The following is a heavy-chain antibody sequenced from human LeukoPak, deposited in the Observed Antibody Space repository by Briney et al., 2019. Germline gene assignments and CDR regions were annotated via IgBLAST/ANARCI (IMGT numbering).Heavy chain of an antibody. Sequence: SETLSLTCSVSGASITSSYWSWIRQPPGKGLKWIGYIYYSGRTDYNPSLKSRVTMSLDTSKNHFFLKVSSVTAADTAVYYCARDSDTWYFDLWGRGTLVTVSS. V-gene: IGHV4-59*01. CDR2: IYYSGRT. CDR3: ARDSDTWYFDL. J-gene: IGHJ2*01. CDR1: GASITSSY. D-gene: IGHD1-26*01.